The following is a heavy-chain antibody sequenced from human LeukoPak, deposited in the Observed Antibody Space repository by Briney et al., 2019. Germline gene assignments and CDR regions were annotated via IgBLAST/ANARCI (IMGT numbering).Heavy chain of an antibody. D-gene: IGHD6-13*01. CDR1: GGTFSSYA. J-gene: IGHJ5*02. CDR3: TRVLGQQLVRGWFDP. V-gene: IGHV1-69*05. Sequence: SGKVACKASGGTFSSYAISWVRQAPGQGLEWMGGIIPILGTANYAKKFQGRVTIPTDESTSTAYMELSGLRSEARPGIYWTRVLGQQLVRGWFDPWRQGTLVTVSS. CDR2: IIPILGTA.